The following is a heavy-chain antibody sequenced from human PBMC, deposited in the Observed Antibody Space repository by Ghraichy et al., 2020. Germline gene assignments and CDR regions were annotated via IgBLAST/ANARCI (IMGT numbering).Heavy chain of an antibody. CDR3: ARGGFANWFDP. V-gene: IGHV3-21*01. J-gene: IGHJ5*02. CDR2: ISSSSSYI. Sequence: GESLNISCAASGFTFSSYSMNWVRQAPGKGLEWVSSISSSSSYIYYADSLKDRFTISRDNAKNSLYLQMNSLRAEDTAVYYCARGGFANWFDPWGQGTLVTVSS. CDR1: GFTFSSYS.